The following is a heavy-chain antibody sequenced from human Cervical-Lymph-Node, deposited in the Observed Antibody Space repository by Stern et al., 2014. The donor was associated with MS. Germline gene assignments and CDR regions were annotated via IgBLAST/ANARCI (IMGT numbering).Heavy chain of an antibody. J-gene: IGHJ4*02. Sequence: EVQLVESGGGLVKPGESLRLSCDASGFTFSHYSINWVRQAPGQGLEWISSISNKSTHPSYADSVEGRFTISRDSAKDSVSLHMVSLRAEDTAVYYCARARVGDYARSPHLDSWGQGTLVTVSS. CDR2: ISNKSTHP. V-gene: IGHV3-21*01. CDR3: ARARVGDYARSPHLDS. D-gene: IGHD4-17*01. CDR1: GFTFSHYS.